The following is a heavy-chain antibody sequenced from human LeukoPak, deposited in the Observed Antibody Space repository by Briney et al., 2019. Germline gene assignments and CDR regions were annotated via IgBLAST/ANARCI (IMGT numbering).Heavy chain of an antibody. CDR2: IYYSGST. Sequence: SETLSLTCTVSGGSLSSYYWSWIRQPPGKGLEWIGYIYYSGSTNYNPSLKSRVTISVDTSKNQFSLKLSSVTAADTAVYYCARTPYYYDSSGYAFDIWGQGTMVTVSS. J-gene: IGHJ3*02. CDR1: GGSLSSYY. V-gene: IGHV4-59*01. CDR3: ARTPYYYDSSGYAFDI. D-gene: IGHD3-22*01.